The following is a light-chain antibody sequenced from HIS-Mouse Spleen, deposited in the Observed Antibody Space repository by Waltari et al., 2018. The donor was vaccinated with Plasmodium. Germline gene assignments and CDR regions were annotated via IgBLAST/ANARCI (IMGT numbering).Light chain of an antibody. CDR2: GAS. CDR1: QSVSSN. V-gene: IGKV3-15*01. Sequence: EIVMTQSPATLSLSPGERATLSCRASQSVSSNLAWYQQKPGQAPRPFIYGASTRATGIPARFSGSGSGTEFTLTISSMQSEDFAVYYCQQYNNWPRGTFGQGTKVEIK. CDR3: QQYNNWPRGT. J-gene: IGKJ1*01.